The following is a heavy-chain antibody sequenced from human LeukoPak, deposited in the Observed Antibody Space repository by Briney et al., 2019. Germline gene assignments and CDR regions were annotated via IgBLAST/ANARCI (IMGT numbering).Heavy chain of an antibody. CDR1: GFTFSSYS. V-gene: IGHV3-21*01. CDR3: ARGLTSSWSNNWFDP. J-gene: IGHJ5*02. Sequence: GGSLRLSCAASGFTFSSYSMNWVRQAPGKGLECVSSISSSSRYIYYIDPVKGRFTISRDNAKNSLYLQMNSLRAEDTAVYYCARGLTSSWSNNWFDPWGQGTLVTVSS. CDR2: ISSSSRYI. D-gene: IGHD6-13*01.